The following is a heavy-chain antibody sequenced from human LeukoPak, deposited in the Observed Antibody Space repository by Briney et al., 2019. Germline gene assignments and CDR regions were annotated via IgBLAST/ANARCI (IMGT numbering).Heavy chain of an antibody. D-gene: IGHD3-10*01. CDR1: GGSISSSNW. Sequence: SETLSLTCAVSGGSISSSNWWSWVRQPPGKGLEWIGEIYHSGSTNYNPSLKSRVTISVDKSKNQFSLKLSSVTAADTAVYYCARRAHYYGSGSYWDWFDPWGQGTLVTVSS. J-gene: IGHJ5*02. CDR3: ARRAHYYGSGSYWDWFDP. CDR2: IYHSGST. V-gene: IGHV4-4*02.